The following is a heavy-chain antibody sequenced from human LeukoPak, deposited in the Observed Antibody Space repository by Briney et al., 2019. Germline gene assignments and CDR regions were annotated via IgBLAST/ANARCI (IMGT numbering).Heavy chain of an antibody. V-gene: IGHV1-18*01. CDR2: ISAYNGNT. CDR1: GYTFTSYG. CDR3: ARTYYYGSGSYSEGAFDI. D-gene: IGHD3-10*01. Sequence: ASVKVSCKASGYTFTSYGISWVRQAPGQGLEWMGWISAYNGNTNYAQKLQGRVTMTTDTSTSTAYMELRSLRSDETAVYYCARTYYYGSGSYSEGAFDIWGQGTMVTVSS. J-gene: IGHJ3*02.